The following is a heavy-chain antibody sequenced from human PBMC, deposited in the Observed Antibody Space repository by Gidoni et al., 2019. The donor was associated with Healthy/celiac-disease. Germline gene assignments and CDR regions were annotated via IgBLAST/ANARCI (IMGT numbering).Heavy chain of an antibody. V-gene: IGHV4-59*01. D-gene: IGHD6-6*01. CDR3: AKLGGDGSSSQYDY. J-gene: IGHJ4*02. CDR1: GGTISSYY. Sequence: QVQLQVSGPGLAKPPETPSVTCTVLGGTISSYYCSWIRLPPGKGLEWMGNIYDSGNTNYSPTLKSLVTISVDTSKNQFSLKLSSVTAADTAVYYCAKLGGDGSSSQYDYWGQRTLVTVSS. CDR2: IYDSGNT.